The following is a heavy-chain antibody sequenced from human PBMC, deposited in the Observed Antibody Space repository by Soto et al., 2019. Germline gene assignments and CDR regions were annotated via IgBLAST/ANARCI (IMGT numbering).Heavy chain of an antibody. Sequence: GGSLRLSWSAAGFTFSSYAMHWVRQAPGKGLEYVSAISSNGGSTYYADSVKGRFTISRDNSKNTLYLQMSSLRAEDTAVYYCVKGPWGYCSSTSCYEPDYYYYGMDVWGQGTTVTVSS. CDR2: ISSNGGST. CDR1: GFTFSSYA. CDR3: VKGPWGYCSSTSCYEPDYYYYGMDV. J-gene: IGHJ6*02. V-gene: IGHV3-64D*06. D-gene: IGHD2-2*01.